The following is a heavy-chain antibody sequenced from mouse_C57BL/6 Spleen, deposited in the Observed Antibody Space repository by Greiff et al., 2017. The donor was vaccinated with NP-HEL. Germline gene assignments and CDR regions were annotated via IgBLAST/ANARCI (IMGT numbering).Heavy chain of an antibody. CDR2: IDPSDSYT. Sequence: VQLQQPGAELVRPGTSVKLSCKASGYTFTSYWMHWVKQRPGQGLEWIGVIDPSDSYTNYNQKFKGKATLTVDTSSSTAYMQLSSLTSEDSAVYYCAREGEITTVVDYWGQGTTLTVSS. J-gene: IGHJ2*01. V-gene: IGHV1-59*01. CDR3: AREGEITTVVDY. D-gene: IGHD1-1*01. CDR1: GYTFTSYW.